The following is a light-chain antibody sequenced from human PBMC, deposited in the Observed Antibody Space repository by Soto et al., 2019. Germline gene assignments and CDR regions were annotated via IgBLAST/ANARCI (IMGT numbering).Light chain of an antibody. V-gene: IGKV1-27*01. CDR1: QCIKKY. J-gene: IGKJ4*01. Sequence: DIQVTQYPSSLSASVGDRVTITCRASQCIKKYLAWYQQKPGEIPKLLIYAASTLESGIPPRFSGSGSGTDFTLTINNLQPEDVATYYCQRYYNAPFTFGGGTKVEIK. CDR3: QRYYNAPFT. CDR2: AAS.